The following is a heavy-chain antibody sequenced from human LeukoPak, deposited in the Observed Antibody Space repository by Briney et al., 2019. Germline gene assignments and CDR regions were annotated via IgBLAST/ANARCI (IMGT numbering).Heavy chain of an antibody. CDR3: ARDLVEQLWLSGMDYFDY. Sequence: PSETLSLTCTVSGGSISSSSYYWGWIRQPPGKGLEWIGSIYYSGSTYYNPSLKSRVTISVDTSKNQFSLKLSSVTAADTAVYHCARDLVEQLWLSGMDYFDYWGQGTLVTVSS. J-gene: IGHJ4*02. CDR1: GGSISSSSYY. D-gene: IGHD5-18*01. V-gene: IGHV4-39*07. CDR2: IYYSGST.